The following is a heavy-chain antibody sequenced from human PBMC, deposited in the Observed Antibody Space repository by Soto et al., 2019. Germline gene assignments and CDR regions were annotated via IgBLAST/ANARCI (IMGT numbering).Heavy chain of an antibody. CDR3: AREAGTKYFDY. D-gene: IGHD1-7*01. CDR2: IWYDGSNK. Sequence: QVQLVESGGGVVQPGRSLRLSCAASGFTFSSYGMHWVRQAPGKGLEWVAVIWYDGSNKYYADSVKGRFTISRDNSKNTLYLQMTSLRAEDTAVYYCAREAGTKYFDYWGQGTLVTVSS. J-gene: IGHJ4*02. CDR1: GFTFSSYG. V-gene: IGHV3-33*01.